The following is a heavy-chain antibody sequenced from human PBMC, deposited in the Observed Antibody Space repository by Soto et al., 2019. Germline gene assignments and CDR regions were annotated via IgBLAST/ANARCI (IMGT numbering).Heavy chain of an antibody. CDR3: AKSTYCNGGSCFPQY. Sequence: QVQVEEFGGGVVQPGRSLRLSCAGPTFTFSDFGFHWVRQAPGKGLEWVAMISYDGSDQYYGDSVQGRFTIYRDDSKNTVYLQMNSLRAEDTAMYYCAKSTYCNGGSCFPQYWGPGTLVNVSS. V-gene: IGHV3-30*18. CDR2: ISYDGSDQ. CDR1: TFTFSDFG. D-gene: IGHD2-15*01. J-gene: IGHJ4*02.